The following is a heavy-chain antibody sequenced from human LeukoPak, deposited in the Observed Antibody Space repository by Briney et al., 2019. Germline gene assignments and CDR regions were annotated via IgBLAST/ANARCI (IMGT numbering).Heavy chain of an antibody. CDR2: IRSKAYGGTT. CDR3: TRDDSSSPASPSSSLLFDY. D-gene: IGHD6-6*01. V-gene: IGHV3-49*04. CDR1: GFTFGDYA. J-gene: IGHJ4*02. Sequence: PGRSLRLSCTASGFTFGDYAMSWVRQAPGKGLEWVGSIRSKAYGGTTEYAASVKGRFTISRDDSKSIAYLQMNSLKTEDTAVYYCTRDDSSSPASPSSSLLFDYWGQGTLVTVSS.